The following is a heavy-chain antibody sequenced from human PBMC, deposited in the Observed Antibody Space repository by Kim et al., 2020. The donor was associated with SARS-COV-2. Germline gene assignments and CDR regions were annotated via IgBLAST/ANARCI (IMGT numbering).Heavy chain of an antibody. CDR2: NP. J-gene: IGHJ4*02. Sequence: NPTYAQGFTGRFVFSLDTSVSTAYLQISSLKAEDTAVYYCAREKQQLLLLWGQGTLVTVSS. V-gene: IGHV7-4-1*02. D-gene: IGHD6-13*01. CDR3: AREKQQLLLL.